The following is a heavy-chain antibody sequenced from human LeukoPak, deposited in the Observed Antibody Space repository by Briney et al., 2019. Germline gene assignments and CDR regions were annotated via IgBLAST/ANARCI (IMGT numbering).Heavy chain of an antibody. CDR2: FDPEGGEA. CDR1: GYTFTSHG. Sequence: ASVKVSCKASGYTFTSHGISWVRQAPGKGLEWMGGFDPEGGEAIYAQKFQGRLTMTEDTSTDTAYMDLRSLRSDDTAVYYCTAGGVYSLLDHWGQGTQVTVSS. V-gene: IGHV1-24*01. D-gene: IGHD5/OR15-5a*01. CDR3: TAGGVYSLLDH. J-gene: IGHJ4*02.